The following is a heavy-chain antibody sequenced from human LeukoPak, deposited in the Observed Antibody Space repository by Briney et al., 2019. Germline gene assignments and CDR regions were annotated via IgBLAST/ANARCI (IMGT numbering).Heavy chain of an antibody. V-gene: IGHV4-61*01. D-gene: IGHD6-6*01. CDR2: IYYSGST. J-gene: IGHJ3*02. CDR1: GGSVSSGSYY. Sequence: SETLSLTCSVPGGSVSSGSYYWSWIRQPPGKGLEWIGYIYYSGSTNYNPSLKSRVTISVDTSKNQFSLKLSSVTAADTAVYYCARDRGSSSLSSFDIWGQGTMVTVSS. CDR3: ARDRGSSSLSSFDI.